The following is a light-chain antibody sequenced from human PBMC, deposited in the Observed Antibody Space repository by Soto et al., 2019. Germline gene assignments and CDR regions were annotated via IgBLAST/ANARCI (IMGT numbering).Light chain of an antibody. V-gene: IGKV1-33*01. CDR2: GAT. Sequence: DIQMTQSPSSLSASIGDRVTITCQASQDIGNSLNWYNQLPGKPPQLLIYGATNLEAGVPLRFSGRGSGAHFTFTIASREPEDIATYSCQQYDDLPSITFGQGTRLEIK. CDR3: QQYDDLPSIT. CDR1: QDIGNS. J-gene: IGKJ5*01.